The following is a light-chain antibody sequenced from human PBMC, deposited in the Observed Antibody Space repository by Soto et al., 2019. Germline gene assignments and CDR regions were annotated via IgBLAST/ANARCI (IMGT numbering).Light chain of an antibody. V-gene: IGKV1-12*01. CDR1: QRISSW. CDR3: QQAHSFPVT. Sequence: DIQMNHSPSSVSASVGDRVTITCRASQRISSWVDWYQQKPGKAPKLLIYTASSLQSWVPSRFSGSGSETDFILTITSLQPEDFATYYCQQAHSFPVTFGQGTRLDIK. CDR2: TAS. J-gene: IGKJ5*01.